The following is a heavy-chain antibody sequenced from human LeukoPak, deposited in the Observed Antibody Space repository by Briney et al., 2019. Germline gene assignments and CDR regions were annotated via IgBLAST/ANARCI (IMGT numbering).Heavy chain of an antibody. CDR3: ARRGYVPIRSSNWFDS. CDR1: GYSFTNYW. D-gene: IGHD3-10*02. J-gene: IGHJ5*01. CDR2: IYPGDSDT. Sequence: GESLKISCKGSGYSFTNYWIGWVRQMPGKGLEWMGIIYPGDSDTTYSPSFQGQVTISADKSISTAYLQWSSLKASDTAIYYCARRGYVPIRSSNWFDSWGQGTPVTVSS. V-gene: IGHV5-51*01.